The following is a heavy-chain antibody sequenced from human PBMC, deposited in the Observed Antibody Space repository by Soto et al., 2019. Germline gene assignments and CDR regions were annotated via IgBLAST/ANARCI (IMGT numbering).Heavy chain of an antibody. V-gene: IGHV4-59*07. D-gene: IGHD2-21*02. CDR1: GGSISGYF. CDR2: IHYSGST. J-gene: IGHJ3*02. Sequence: QVQLQESGPGLVKPSDTLSLTCTVSGGSISGYFWSWIRQPPGKGLEWIGYIHYSGSTTYNPSLRSRVTISLEMTKNQFSLKLSSVTAADTAVYYCARSVCGADCYGFDIWGQGTMVTVSS. CDR3: ARSVCGADCYGFDI.